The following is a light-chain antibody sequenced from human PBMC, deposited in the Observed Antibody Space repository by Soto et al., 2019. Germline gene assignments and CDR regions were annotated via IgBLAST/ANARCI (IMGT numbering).Light chain of an antibody. CDR3: AAWDDSLSGYV. Sequence: QSVLTQPPSASGTPGQRGTISCSGSSSNIGSNYVYWYQQLPGTAPKLLIPRNNQRPSGVPDRFSGSKSGTSASLAISGLRSEDEADHYCAAWDDSLSGYVFGTGTKLTVL. V-gene: IGLV1-47*01. CDR2: RNN. CDR1: SSNIGSNY. J-gene: IGLJ1*01.